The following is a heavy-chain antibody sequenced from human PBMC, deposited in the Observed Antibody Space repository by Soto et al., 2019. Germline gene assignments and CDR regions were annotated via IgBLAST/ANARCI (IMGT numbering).Heavy chain of an antibody. Sequence: QVQVVESGGGVVQPGKSLRLSCAASGFTISSFGMHWVRQAPGKGLEWVAVITYDGTYKYYGDSVKGRFTISRDNSKDTLYLQMDSLRGEDTALYYCARGVVGAAHPIDFWGQGTLVTVSS. CDR2: ITYDGTYK. CDR3: ARGVVGAAHPIDF. CDR1: GFTISSFG. V-gene: IGHV3-30*03. D-gene: IGHD1-26*01. J-gene: IGHJ4*02.